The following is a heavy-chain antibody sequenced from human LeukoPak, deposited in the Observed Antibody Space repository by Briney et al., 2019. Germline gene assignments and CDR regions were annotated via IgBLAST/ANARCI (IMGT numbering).Heavy chain of an antibody. CDR1: GFTFSSYA. CDR3: AKGLYYDFWSVPGY. V-gene: IGHV3-23*01. J-gene: IGHJ4*02. D-gene: IGHD3-3*01. Sequence: RLGGSLRLSCAASGFTFSSYAMSWVRQAPGKGLQWVSAISGSGGSTYYADSVKGRFTISRDNSKNTLYLQMNSLRAEDTAVYYCAKGLYYDFWSVPGYWGQGTLVTVSS. CDR2: ISGSGGST.